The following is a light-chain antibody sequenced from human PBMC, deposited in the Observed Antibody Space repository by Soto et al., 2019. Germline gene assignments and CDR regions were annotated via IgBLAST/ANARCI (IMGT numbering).Light chain of an antibody. CDR3: QQYDYFST. V-gene: IGKV1-5*01. CDR2: DVS. CDR1: QSISKW. J-gene: IGKJ2*01. Sequence: DIQMTQSPSTLSASVGDRVTITCRASQSISKWLAWYQQKPGKAPKLLIYDVSSLQSGVPSRFSGSGSGTECTLTISTLQPDDFATYYCQQYDYFSTFGQGTKLETK.